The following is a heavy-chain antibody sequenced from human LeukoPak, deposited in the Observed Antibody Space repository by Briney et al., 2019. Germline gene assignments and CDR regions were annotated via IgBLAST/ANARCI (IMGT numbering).Heavy chain of an antibody. CDR3: ARDGGFNHRRPGYYYDSSGYYGPSYYFDY. J-gene: IGHJ4*02. CDR1: GGSISSDY. Sequence: SETLSLTCIVSGGSISSDYWSWIRQPARKGLQWSVRIYTSGSTNYNTSHKSRVTMSVDTPKNQFSLKLSSVTAADTAVYYCARDGGFNHRRPGYYYDSSGYYGPSYYFDYWGQGTLVTVSS. D-gene: IGHD3-22*01. V-gene: IGHV4-4*07. CDR2: IYTSGST.